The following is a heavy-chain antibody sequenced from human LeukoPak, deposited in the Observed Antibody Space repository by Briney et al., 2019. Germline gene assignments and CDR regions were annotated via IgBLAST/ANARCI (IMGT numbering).Heavy chain of an antibody. J-gene: IGHJ4*02. V-gene: IGHV4-59*01. CDR3: ARVGAWPGPFDY. Sequence: SETLSLTCTVSGGSISSYYWSWIRQPPGKGLEWIGYIYYSGSTNYNPSLKSRVTVSVDTSKNQFSLKLSSVTAADTAVYYCARVGAWPGPFDYWGQGTLVTVSS. D-gene: IGHD3-10*01. CDR1: GGSISSYY. CDR2: IYYSGST.